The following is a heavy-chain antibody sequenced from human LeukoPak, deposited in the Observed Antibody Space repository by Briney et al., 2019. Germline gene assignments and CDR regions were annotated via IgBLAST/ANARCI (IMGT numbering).Heavy chain of an antibody. CDR3: AKEHDFDIVGGYYYYYGMDV. D-gene: IGHD2-15*01. V-gene: IGHV3-7*01. Sequence: QSGGSLRLSCAASGFTFSSYWMSWVRQAPGKGLEWVANIKQDGSEKYYVDSVKGRFTISRDNAKNSLYLQMNSLRAEDTAVYYCAKEHDFDIVGGYYYYYGMDVWGQGTTVTVSS. J-gene: IGHJ6*02. CDR2: IKQDGSEK. CDR1: GFTFSSYW.